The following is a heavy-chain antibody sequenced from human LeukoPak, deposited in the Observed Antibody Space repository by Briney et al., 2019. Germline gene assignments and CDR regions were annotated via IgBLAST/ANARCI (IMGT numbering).Heavy chain of an antibody. Sequence: SETLSLTCAVSGGSISSSNLWSWVRQPPGKGLEWIGEIYHSGSANYNPSLKSRVTISVDKSKNQFSLKLSSVTAADTAVYYCAREERAPPDAFDIWGQGTMVTVSS. CDR2: IYHSGSA. CDR1: GGSISSSNL. J-gene: IGHJ3*02. CDR3: AREERAPPDAFDI. V-gene: IGHV4-4*02.